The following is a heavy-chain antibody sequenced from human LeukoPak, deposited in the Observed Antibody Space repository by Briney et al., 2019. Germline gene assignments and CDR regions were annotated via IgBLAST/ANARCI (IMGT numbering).Heavy chain of an antibody. CDR2: IRSKANSYAT. D-gene: IGHD2-21*02. CDR3: TRRQVVTDISHYGMDV. Sequence: PGGSLRLSCAASGFTFSGSAMHWVRQASGKGLEWVGRIRSKANSYATAYAASVKGRFTISRDDSKNTAYLQMNSLKTEDTAVYYCTRRQVVTDISHYGMDVWGQGTTVTVSS. J-gene: IGHJ6*02. V-gene: IGHV3-73*01. CDR1: GFTFSGSA.